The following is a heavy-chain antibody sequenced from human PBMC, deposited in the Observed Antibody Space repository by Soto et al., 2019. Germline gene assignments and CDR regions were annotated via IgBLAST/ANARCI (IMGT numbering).Heavy chain of an antibody. CDR3: ARDDVAAAGTGDS. D-gene: IGHD6-13*01. J-gene: IGHJ4*02. V-gene: IGHV3-21*01. Sequence: EVQLVESGGGLVKPGGSLRLSCAASGFTFSSYSMNWVRQAPGKGLEWVSSISSSSSYIYYADSVKGRFTISRDNAKNSLYLQMNSLRAEDTAVYYCARDDVAAAGTGDSWGQGTLVTVSS. CDR1: GFTFSSYS. CDR2: ISSSSSYI.